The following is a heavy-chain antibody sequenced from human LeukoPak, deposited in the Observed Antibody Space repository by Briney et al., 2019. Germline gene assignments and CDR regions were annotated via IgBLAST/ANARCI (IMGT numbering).Heavy chain of an antibody. CDR1: GGSIRGYY. V-gene: IGHV4-59*01. D-gene: IGHD3-10*01. Sequence: PSETLSLTCNVSGGSIRGYYWSWIRHPPGKGLEWIGYIYSSGSTNYNPSLKSRVTMSVDTSKNQFSLKVSSVTAADTAVYYCARVFDSGSQAYFYYMDVWGKGPTVTISS. J-gene: IGHJ6*03. CDR3: ARVFDSGSQAYFYYMDV. CDR2: IYSSGST.